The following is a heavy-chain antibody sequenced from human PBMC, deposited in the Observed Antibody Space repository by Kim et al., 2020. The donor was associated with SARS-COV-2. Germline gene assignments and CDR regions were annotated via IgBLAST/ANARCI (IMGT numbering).Heavy chain of an antibody. CDR1: GGSISSYY. CDR3: SRHRDDYYDSSAKDAFDI. V-gene: IGHV4-59*08. CDR2: IYYSGST. Sequence: SETLSLTCTVSGGSISSYYWSWIRQPPGKGLEWIGYIYYSGSTNYNPSLKSRVTISVDTSKNQFSLKLSSVTAADTAVYYCSRHRDDYYDSSAKDAFDIWGQGTMVTVSS. D-gene: IGHD3-22*01. J-gene: IGHJ3*02.